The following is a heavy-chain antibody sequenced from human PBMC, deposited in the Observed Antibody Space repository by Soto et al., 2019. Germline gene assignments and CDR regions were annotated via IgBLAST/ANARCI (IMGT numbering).Heavy chain of an antibody. CDR1: GDSIGSGDHY. J-gene: IGHJ4*02. D-gene: IGHD7-27*01. CDR3: ARDQALAPTFWGY. CDR2: IYYSGST. V-gene: IGHV4-31*03. Sequence: SETLSLTCSVSGDSIGSGDHYWNWIRQHPEKGLEWIGYIYYSGSTHYNPSLRSRLRISLATSKNQFFLRLKSVTAADTARYYCARDQALAPTFWGYWGQGIQVTVSS.